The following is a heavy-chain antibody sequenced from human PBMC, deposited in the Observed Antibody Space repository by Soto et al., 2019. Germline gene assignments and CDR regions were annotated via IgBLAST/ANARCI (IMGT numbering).Heavy chain of an antibody. CDR1: GFTVSSNY. J-gene: IGHJ6*02. Sequence: EVQLVETGGGLIQPGGSLRLSCAASGFTVSSNYMSWVRQAPGKGLEWVPVIYSGGSTYYADSVKGRFTISRDNSKNTLYLQMNSLRAEDTAVYYCARDTIVGATTGDYYYYGMDVWGQGTTVTVSS. V-gene: IGHV3-53*02. CDR3: ARDTIVGATTGDYYYYGMDV. D-gene: IGHD1-26*01. CDR2: IYSGGST.